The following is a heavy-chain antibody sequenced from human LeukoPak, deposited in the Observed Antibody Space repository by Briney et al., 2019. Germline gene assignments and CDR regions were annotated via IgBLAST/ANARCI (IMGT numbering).Heavy chain of an antibody. CDR1: GFTFSSYA. Sequence: GGSLRPSCAASGFTFSSYAMSWVRQAPGKGLEWVSAISGSGGSTYYADSVKGRFTISRDNSKNTLYLQMNSLRAEDTAVYYCAKDDLGTTVVTSAFDIWGQGTMVTVSS. CDR3: AKDDLGTTVVTSAFDI. J-gene: IGHJ3*02. CDR2: ISGSGGST. V-gene: IGHV3-23*01. D-gene: IGHD4-23*01.